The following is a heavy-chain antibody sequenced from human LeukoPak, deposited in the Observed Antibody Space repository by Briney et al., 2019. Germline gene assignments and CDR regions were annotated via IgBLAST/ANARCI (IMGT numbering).Heavy chain of an antibody. CDR3: AKDYCSGGSCYSDY. V-gene: IGHV3-30*18. Sequence: PGGSLRLSCAASGFAFSSYGMHWVRQAPGKGLGWVAVISYDGRNKYYADSVKGRFTISRDSSKNTLYLQMNSLRPEDTAMYYCAKDYCSGGSCYSDYWGQGTLVTVSS. J-gene: IGHJ4*02. D-gene: IGHD2-15*01. CDR2: ISYDGRNK. CDR1: GFAFSSYG.